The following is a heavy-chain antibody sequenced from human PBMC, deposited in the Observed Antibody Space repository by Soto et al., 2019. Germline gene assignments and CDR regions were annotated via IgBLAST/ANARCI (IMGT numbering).Heavy chain of an antibody. CDR2: ISTTSGNT. D-gene: IGHD2-8*01. CDR1: GYTFSSYS. J-gene: IGHJ4*02. CDR3: ARDNGYYDF. Sequence: GASVKVSCKTSGYTFSSYSINWVRQAPGQGLEWMAWISTTSGNTHYAERVQGRVTVTLDKSARTAFMEMWGLTSDDTAVYFCARDNGYYDFWGQGNLVTVSS. V-gene: IGHV1-18*01.